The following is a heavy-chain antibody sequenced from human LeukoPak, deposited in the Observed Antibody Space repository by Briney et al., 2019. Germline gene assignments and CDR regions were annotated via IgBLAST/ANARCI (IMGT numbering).Heavy chain of an antibody. CDR1: GFTFSSYS. D-gene: IGHD3-22*01. Sequence: GGSLRLSCAASGFTFSSYSMNWVRQAPGKGLEWVSYISSGSSSIYYADSVKGRFTISRDNAENSLYLQMNSLRAEDTAVYYCATERTYYYDSSGPIDYWGQGTLVTVSS. CDR3: ATERTYYYDSSGPIDY. V-gene: IGHV3-48*01. CDR2: ISSGSSSI. J-gene: IGHJ4*02.